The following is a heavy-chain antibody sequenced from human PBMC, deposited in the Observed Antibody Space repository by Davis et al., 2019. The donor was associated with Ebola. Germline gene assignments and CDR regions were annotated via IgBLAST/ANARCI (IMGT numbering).Heavy chain of an antibody. CDR2: ISSSGSYI. V-gene: IGHV3-21*04. CDR1: GFTFTSYS. Sequence: PGGSLRLSCAASGFTFTSYSMNRVRQAPGKGLEWVSSISSSGSYIYYADSVKGRFTISRDNAKNSLYLQMNSLRAEDTAVYYCARGYSNSIAVAGTHYDYWGQGTLVTVSS. J-gene: IGHJ4*02. CDR3: ARGYSNSIAVAGTHYDY. D-gene: IGHD6-19*01.